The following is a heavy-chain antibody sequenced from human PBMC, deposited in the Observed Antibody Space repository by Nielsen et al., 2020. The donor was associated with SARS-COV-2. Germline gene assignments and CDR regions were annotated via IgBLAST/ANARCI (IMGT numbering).Heavy chain of an antibody. J-gene: IGHJ4*02. V-gene: IGHV3-30*03. CDR1: EFTFSSYG. CDR3: ARNHFENDYATGGY. D-gene: IGHD3-16*01. Sequence: GESLKISCAASEFTFSSYGMHWVRQAPGKGLEWVAVISYDGSNKYYADSVKGRFTISRDNSKNTLYLQMNSLRAEDTAVYYCARNHFENDYATGGYWGQGTLVTVSS. CDR2: ISYDGSNK.